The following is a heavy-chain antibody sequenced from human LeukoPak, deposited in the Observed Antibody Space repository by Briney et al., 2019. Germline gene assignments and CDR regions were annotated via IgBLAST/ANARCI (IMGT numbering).Heavy chain of an antibody. J-gene: IGHJ4*02. D-gene: IGHD4-17*01. CDR3: ARLYGDSVYFDY. CDR1: GYTFTGYA. Sequence: GASVKVSCKASGYTFTGYAMHWVRQAPGQRLEWMGWINVANGNTKYSQKFQGRVTMTRNTSINTAYMELSSLTSEDTAVYYCARLYGDSVYFDYWGQGTLVTVSS. V-gene: IGHV1-3*01. CDR2: INVANGNT.